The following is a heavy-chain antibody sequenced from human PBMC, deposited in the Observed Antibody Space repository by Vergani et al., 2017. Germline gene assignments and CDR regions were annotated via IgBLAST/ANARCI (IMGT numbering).Heavy chain of an antibody. CDR3: ARTQQWLVNFDY. Sequence: EVQLVESGGGLVKPGGSLRLSCAASGFTFSSYSMNWVRQAPGKGLEWVSSISSSSSYIYYADSVKGRFTISRDNAKNSLYLQMNRLRAEDTAVYYRARTQQWLVNFDYWGQGTLVTVSS. J-gene: IGHJ4*02. V-gene: IGHV3-21*01. D-gene: IGHD6-19*01. CDR2: ISSSSSYI. CDR1: GFTFSSYS.